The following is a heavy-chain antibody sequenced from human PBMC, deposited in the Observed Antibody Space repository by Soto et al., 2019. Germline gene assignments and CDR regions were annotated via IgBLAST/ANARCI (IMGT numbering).Heavy chain of an antibody. V-gene: IGHV1-2*02. J-gene: IGHJ4*02. CDR2: INATSGAT. D-gene: IGHD3-16*01. Sequence: QVQLVQSGAEVKKPGASVKVSCKASGYTFTGSYLHWVRQAPGQGLEWLGWINATSGATNYAQEFQGRLTMTRATSITTAYMELSSLRTDDTAVYYCTREGAVRGLAYWGQGPLVAVSS. CDR3: TREGAVRGLAY. CDR1: GYTFTGSY.